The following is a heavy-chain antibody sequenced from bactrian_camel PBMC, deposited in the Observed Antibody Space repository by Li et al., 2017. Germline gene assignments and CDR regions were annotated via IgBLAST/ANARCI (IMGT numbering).Heavy chain of an antibody. J-gene: IGHJ4*01. CDR1: GFIFSSYA. D-gene: IGHD6*01. CDR3: AVGPDGGAWYGTGY. CDR2: ISGGGIA. Sequence: VESGGGSVQPGGSLRPSCAASGFIFSSYAMSWVRQAPGEGLEWVSTISGGGIAYYADSVKGRFAISRDNAKNTLYLRLDVLKTEDTAMYYCAVGPDGGAWYGTGYWGQGTQVTVS. V-gene: IGHV3S40*01.